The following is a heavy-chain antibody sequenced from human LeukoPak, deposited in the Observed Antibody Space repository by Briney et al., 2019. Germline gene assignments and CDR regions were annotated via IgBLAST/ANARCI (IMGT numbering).Heavy chain of an antibody. D-gene: IGHD4-23*01. V-gene: IGHV3-30*18. CDR3: AKDPHYGGITHFDY. Sequence: PGGSLRLSCAASGFTFRNYGMHWIRQAPGKGLEWVGVATIDERSVFCADSVQGRFIISRDNSKTTLYLQMNNLRPEDTALYYCAKDPHYGGITHFDYWGQGTLVTVSS. CDR2: ATIDERSV. CDR1: GFTFRNYG. J-gene: IGHJ4*02.